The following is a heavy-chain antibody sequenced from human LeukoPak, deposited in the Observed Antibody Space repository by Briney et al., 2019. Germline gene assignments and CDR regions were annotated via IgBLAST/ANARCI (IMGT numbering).Heavy chain of an antibody. CDR1: GFSFSTYS. CDR2: ISNSGHTT. D-gene: IGHD3-3*01. J-gene: IGHJ6*04. CDR3: ARRITVSGLGYYMDV. V-gene: IGHV3-48*01. Sequence: GGSLRLSCAASGFSFSTYSMNWVRQAPGKGLEWISYISNSGHTTYYAESVKGRFTISRGNAWNSLYLQMNSLRGEDTAVYCARRITVSGLGYYMDVWGKGTTVIASS.